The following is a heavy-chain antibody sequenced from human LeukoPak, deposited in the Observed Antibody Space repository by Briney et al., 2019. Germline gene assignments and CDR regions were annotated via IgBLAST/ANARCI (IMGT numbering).Heavy chain of an antibody. CDR3: AGWVLSQTYLIFDY. CDR2: INHSGST. Sequence: PSETLSLTCAVYGGSFSGYSWTWIRQPPGKGLEWIGEINHSGSTNYNPSLKSRVTISIDTSKNQFSLRLSSVTAADTAVYYCAGWVLSQTYLIFDYWGQGTLVTVSS. J-gene: IGHJ4*02. V-gene: IGHV4-34*01. D-gene: IGHD1-26*01. CDR1: GGSFSGYS.